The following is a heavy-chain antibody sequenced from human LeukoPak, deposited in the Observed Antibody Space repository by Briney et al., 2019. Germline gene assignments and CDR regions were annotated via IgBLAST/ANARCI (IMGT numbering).Heavy chain of an antibody. CDR1: GFTVSSNY. Sequence: GGSLRLSCAASGFTVSSNYMNWVRQAPGKGLEWVSVIYSGGSTYYADSVKGRFTISRDNSKNTLYFQMNSLRAEDTAVYYCAKYQGYCSSTSCPGMFDYWGKGTLVTVSS. J-gene: IGHJ4*02. D-gene: IGHD2-2*01. V-gene: IGHV3-53*01. CDR2: IYSGGST. CDR3: AKYQGYCSSTSCPGMFDY.